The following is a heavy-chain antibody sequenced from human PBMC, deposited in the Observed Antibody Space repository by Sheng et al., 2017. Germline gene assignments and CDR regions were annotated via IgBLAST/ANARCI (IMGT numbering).Heavy chain of an antibody. CDR1: GGSISSYY. D-gene: IGHD6-13*01. V-gene: IGHV4-4*07. CDR3: ARGTAATQRGEYYYYGMDV. CDR2: IYTSGST. J-gene: IGHJ6*02. Sequence: QVQLQESGPGLVKPSETLSLTCTVSGGSISSYYWSWIRQPAGKGLEWIGRIYTSGSTNYNPSLKSRVTMSVDTSKNQFSLKLSSVTAADTAVYYCARGTAATQRGEYYYYGMDVWGQGTTVTVSS.